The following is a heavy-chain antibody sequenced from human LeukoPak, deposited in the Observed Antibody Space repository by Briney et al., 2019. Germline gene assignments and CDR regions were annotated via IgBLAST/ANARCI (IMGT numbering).Heavy chain of an antibody. CDR1: GFTFNDYW. V-gene: IGHV3-74*03. CDR3: AKEGYCSGGSCYSPYYFDY. J-gene: IGHJ4*02. Sequence: GGPLRLSCVGSGFTFNDYWIHWVRQAPGKGLVWVSAIKTDGSAMQYADSVKGRFAISRDNSKNTLYLQMNSLRAGDTAVYYCAKEGYCSGGSCYSPYYFDYWGQGTLVTVSS. D-gene: IGHD2-15*01. CDR2: IKTDGSAM.